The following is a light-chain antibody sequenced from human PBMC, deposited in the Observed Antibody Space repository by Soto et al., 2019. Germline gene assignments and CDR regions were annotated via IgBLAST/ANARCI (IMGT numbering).Light chain of an antibody. CDR2: LNSDGSH. V-gene: IGLV4-69*01. CDR1: SGHNNYA. Sequence: QPVLTQSPSASASLGASVKLTCTLSSGHNNYAIAWHQQQPEKGPRFLMILNSDGSHNKGDGIPDRFSGSNSGAERYLTISSLQSEDEAHYYWQTWGTGTVVFGGGTKVTVL. CDR3: QTWGTGTVV. J-gene: IGLJ2*01.